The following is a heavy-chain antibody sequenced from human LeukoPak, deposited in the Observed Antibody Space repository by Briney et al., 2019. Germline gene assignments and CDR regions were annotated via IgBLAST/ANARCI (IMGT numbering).Heavy chain of an antibody. V-gene: IGHV1-69*06. CDR3: ARSLRYFDWPLERHMDV. D-gene: IGHD3-9*01. Sequence: SVKVSCKASGYTFTSYDINWVRQAPGQGLEWMGGIIPIFGTANYAQKFQGRVTITADKSTSTAYMELSSLRSEDTAVYYCARSLRYFDWPLERHMDVWGKGTTVTVSS. CDR2: IIPIFGTA. CDR1: GYTFTSYD. J-gene: IGHJ6*03.